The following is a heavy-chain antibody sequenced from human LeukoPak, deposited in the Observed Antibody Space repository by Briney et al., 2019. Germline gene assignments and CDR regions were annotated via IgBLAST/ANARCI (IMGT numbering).Heavy chain of an antibody. D-gene: IGHD5-18*01. CDR2: MNPNSGNT. Sequence: ASVKVSCKASGYTFTSYDINWVRQATGQGLEWMGWMNPNSGNTGYARKFQGRVTMTRNTSISTAYMELSSLRSEDTAVYYCARVYSYGTYYYYYMDVWGKGTTVTVSS. V-gene: IGHV1-8*01. CDR3: ARVYSYGTYYYYYMDV. CDR1: GYTFTSYD. J-gene: IGHJ6*03.